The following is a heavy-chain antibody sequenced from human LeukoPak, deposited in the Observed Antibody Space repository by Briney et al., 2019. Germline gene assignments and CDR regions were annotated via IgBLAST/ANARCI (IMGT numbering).Heavy chain of an antibody. CDR2: ISSSGSTI. J-gene: IGHJ6*03. CDR1: GFTFSSYE. Sequence: PGGSLRLSCAASGFTFSSYEMNWVRQAPGKGLEWVSYISSSGSTIYYADSVKGRFTISRDNAKNSLYLQMNSLRAEDTAVYYCARDLGSSGGPYYMDVWGKGTTVTVSS. D-gene: IGHD6-19*01. CDR3: ARDLGSSGGPYYMDV. V-gene: IGHV3-48*03.